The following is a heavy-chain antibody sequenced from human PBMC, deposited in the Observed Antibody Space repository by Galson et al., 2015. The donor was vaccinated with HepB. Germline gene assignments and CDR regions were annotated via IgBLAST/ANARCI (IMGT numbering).Heavy chain of an antibody. CDR2: IWSDGSNK. CDR3: AREGGPYDYWSGLDY. J-gene: IGHJ4*02. CDR1: GFTFRIHG. D-gene: IGHD3-3*01. V-gene: IGHV3-33*01. Sequence: SLRLSCAASGFTFRIHGMNWVRQAPGKGLEWVASIWSDGSNKYYADSVKGRFTISRDNSKNALYLQMNSLGAEDTAVYHCAREGGPYDYWSGLDYWGQGTLVTVSS.